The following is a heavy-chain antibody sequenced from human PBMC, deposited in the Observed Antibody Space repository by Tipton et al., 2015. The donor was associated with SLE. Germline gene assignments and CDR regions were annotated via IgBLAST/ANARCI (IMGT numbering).Heavy chain of an antibody. CDR1: GGSFSGYY. CDR2: INHSGST. D-gene: IGHD3-22*01. V-gene: IGHV4-34*01. Sequence: TLSLTCAVYGGSFSGYYWSWIRQPPGKGLEWIGEINHSGSTNYNPSLKSRVTISVDTSKNQLSLKLSSVTAADTAVYYCARDDPDGESSGKPGDHWGQGTLVTVSS. J-gene: IGHJ4*02. CDR3: ARDDPDGESSGKPGDH.